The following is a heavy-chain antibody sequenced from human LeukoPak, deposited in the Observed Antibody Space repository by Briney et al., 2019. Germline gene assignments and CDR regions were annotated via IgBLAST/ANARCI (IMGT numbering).Heavy chain of an antibody. D-gene: IGHD7-27*01. CDR2: MSPNSGDT. CDR3: ARGPPNWGYDY. V-gene: IGHV1-8*01. J-gene: IGHJ4*02. Sequence: ASVKVSCKASGYTFTSYDFNWVRQATGQRPEWMGWMSPNSGDTGYAQKFQDRVTMTRNTAISTAYMELSSLRSDDTAVYYCARGPPNWGYDYWGPGTLVTVSS. CDR1: GYTFTSYD.